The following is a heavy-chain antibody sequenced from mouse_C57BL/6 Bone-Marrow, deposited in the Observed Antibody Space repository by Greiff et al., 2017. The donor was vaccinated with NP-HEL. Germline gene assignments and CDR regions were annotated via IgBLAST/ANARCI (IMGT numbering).Heavy chain of an antibody. Sequence: EVQLQQSGPELVKPGASVKISCKASGYTFTDYYMNWVKQSHGKSLEWIGDINPNNGGTSYNQKFKGKATLNVDKSSSTAYMELRSLTSEDSSVYYCAREGDGYYFDYWGQGTTLTVSS. CDR1: GYTFTDYY. V-gene: IGHV1-26*01. D-gene: IGHD2-3*01. CDR2: INPNNGGT. J-gene: IGHJ2*01. CDR3: AREGDGYYFDY.